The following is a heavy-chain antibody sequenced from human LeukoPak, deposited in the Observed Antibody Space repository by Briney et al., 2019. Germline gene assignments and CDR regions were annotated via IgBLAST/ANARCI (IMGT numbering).Heavy chain of an antibody. CDR1: GFTVSSNY. D-gene: IGHD6-13*01. CDR3: ARKQQTYYGMDV. Sequence: PGGSLRLSCAASGFTVSSNYMSWVRQAPGKGLEWVSVIYSGGSTYYADSVKGRFTISRDNSKNTLYLQMNSLRAEDTAVYYCARKQQTYYGMDVWGQGTTVTVSS. V-gene: IGHV3-66*01. J-gene: IGHJ6*02. CDR2: IYSGGST.